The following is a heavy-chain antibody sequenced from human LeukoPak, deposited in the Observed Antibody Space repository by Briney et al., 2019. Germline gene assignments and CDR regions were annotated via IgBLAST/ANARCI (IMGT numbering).Heavy chain of an antibody. D-gene: IGHD1-26*01. CDR1: GLTFSTYG. CDR3: AKTGPGAYSGSFGHAFDI. Sequence: GGSLRLSCAASGLTFSTYGMSWVRQAPGKGLEWVSGISGSGGSTYYADSVKGRFTISRDNSKNTLYLQMNSLRAEDTAIYCCAKTGPGAYSGSFGHAFDIWGHGTMVTVSS. CDR2: ISGSGGST. J-gene: IGHJ3*02. V-gene: IGHV3-23*01.